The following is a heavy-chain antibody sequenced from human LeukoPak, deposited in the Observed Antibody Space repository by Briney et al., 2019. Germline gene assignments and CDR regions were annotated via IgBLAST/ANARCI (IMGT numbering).Heavy chain of an antibody. CDR1: GYSISSSYY. J-gene: IGHJ4*02. CDR2: IYYSGST. CDR3: ARVGAVAATLVFDY. D-gene: IGHD6-19*01. V-gene: IGHV4-38-2*02. Sequence: PSETLSPTCTVSGYSISSSYYWGWIRQPPGKGLEWIGSIYYSGSTYYNPSLKSRVTISVDTSKNQFSLKLSSVAAADTAVYYCARVGAVAATLVFDYWGQGTLVTVSS.